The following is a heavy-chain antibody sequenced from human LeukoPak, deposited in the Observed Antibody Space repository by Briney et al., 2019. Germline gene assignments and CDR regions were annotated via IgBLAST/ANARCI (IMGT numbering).Heavy chain of an antibody. CDR3: AKGSSWYGGEYFQH. CDR1: GFTFCSYG. CDR2: ISYDGSNK. J-gene: IGHJ1*01. V-gene: IGHV3-30*18. D-gene: IGHD6-13*01. Sequence: PGRSLRLSCAASGFTFCSYGMHWVRQAPGKGLEWVAVISYDGSNKYYADSVKGRFTISRDNSKNTLYLQMNSLRAEDTAVYYCAKGSSWYGGEYFQHWGQGTLVTVSS.